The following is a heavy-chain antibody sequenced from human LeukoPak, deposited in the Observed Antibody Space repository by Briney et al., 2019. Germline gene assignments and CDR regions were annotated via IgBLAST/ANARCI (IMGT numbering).Heavy chain of an antibody. Sequence: GGSLRLSCAASGFTFSTCVMSWVRQAPGKGLEWVSAISGSGSSTYYADSVKGRFTISRDNSRNTLYLQMNSLRAEDTAVYHCAKPHYGSGYNSWGQGTLVTVSS. V-gene: IGHV3-23*01. J-gene: IGHJ4*02. CDR2: ISGSGSST. CDR1: GFTFSTCV. CDR3: AKPHYGSGYNS. D-gene: IGHD3-3*02.